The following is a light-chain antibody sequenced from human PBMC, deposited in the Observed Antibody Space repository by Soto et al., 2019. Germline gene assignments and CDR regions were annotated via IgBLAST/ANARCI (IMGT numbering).Light chain of an antibody. Sequence: EIVMTQSPATLSVSPGERATLSCRASRSVSSNLAWYQQKPGQAPRLLMYGASTRATGIPARFSGSGSGTEFTLTISSLQSEDFAVYYCQHFNSYPWTFGQGTKVEIK. CDR1: RSVSSN. CDR2: GAS. CDR3: QHFNSYPWT. V-gene: IGKV3-15*01. J-gene: IGKJ1*01.